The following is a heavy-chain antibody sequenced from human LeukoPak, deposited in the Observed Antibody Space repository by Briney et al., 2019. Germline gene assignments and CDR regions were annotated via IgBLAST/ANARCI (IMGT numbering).Heavy chain of an antibody. CDR2: IYYSGST. D-gene: IGHD4-17*01. CDR1: GGSISSYY. CDR3: AGQAVSRWNYFDY. J-gene: IGHJ4*02. V-gene: IGHV4-59*01. Sequence: SETLSLTCTVSGGSISSYYWSWIRQPPGKGLEWIGYIYYSGSTNYNPSLKSRVTISVDTSKNQFSLKLSSVTAADTAVYYCAGQAVSRWNYFDYWGQGTLVTVSS.